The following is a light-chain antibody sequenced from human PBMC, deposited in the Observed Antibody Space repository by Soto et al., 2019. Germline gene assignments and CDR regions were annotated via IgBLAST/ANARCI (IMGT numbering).Light chain of an antibody. Sequence: QSVLTQPPSVSGAPGQRVTISCTGSSSNIGAGYDVHWYQQLRGTAPKLLIYGNSNRPSGVPDRFSGSKSGTSASLASTGXXXXXXXXXXXQSYDSSLSGWVFGGGTK. CDR3: QSYDSSLSGWV. CDR2: GNS. V-gene: IGLV1-40*01. CDR1: SSNIGAGYD. J-gene: IGLJ3*02.